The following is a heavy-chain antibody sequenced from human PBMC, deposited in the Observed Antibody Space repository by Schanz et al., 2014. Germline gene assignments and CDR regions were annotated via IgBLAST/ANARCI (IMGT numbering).Heavy chain of an antibody. CDR2: IKHDGSVK. Sequence: EVQLLESGGGLVQPGGSLRLSCTASGFTFSDYWMSWVRQAPGKGPEWVANIKHDGSVKDYVDSVEGRFTISRDNSKNSLYLQMNSLRAEDTAVYYCARIGGSVFDYWAQGTLXTVSS. CDR3: ARIGGSVFDY. D-gene: IGHD3-10*01. CDR1: GFTFSDYW. V-gene: IGHV3-7*05. J-gene: IGHJ4*02.